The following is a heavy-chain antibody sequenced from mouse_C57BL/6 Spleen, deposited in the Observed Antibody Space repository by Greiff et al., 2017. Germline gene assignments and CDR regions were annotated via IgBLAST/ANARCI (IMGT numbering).Heavy chain of an antibody. Sequence: QVQLQQSGAELVKPGASVKISCKASGYAFSSYWMNWVKQRPGKGLEWIGQIYPGDGDTNYNGKFKGKATLTAVKSSSTAYMQLSSLTSEDSAVYFCARTPYDYDGGYYFDYWGQGTTLTVSS. CDR3: ARTPYDYDGGYYFDY. J-gene: IGHJ2*01. CDR2: IYPGDGDT. V-gene: IGHV1-80*01. D-gene: IGHD2-4*01. CDR1: GYAFSSYW.